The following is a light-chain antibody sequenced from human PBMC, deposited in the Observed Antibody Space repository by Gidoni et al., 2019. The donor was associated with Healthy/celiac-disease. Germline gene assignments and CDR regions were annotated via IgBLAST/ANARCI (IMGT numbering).Light chain of an antibody. CDR2: DVS. V-gene: IGLV2-14*03. Sequence: QPALTQPASVSGSPGQSITISCTGTSSDVGGYNYVSWYQQHPGKAPKLIIYDVSNRPSGVSNRFSGSKSGNTASLTISGLQAEDEADYYCSSYTISSTVVFGGGTKLTVL. CDR1: SSDVGGYNY. J-gene: IGLJ2*01. CDR3: SSYTISSTVV.